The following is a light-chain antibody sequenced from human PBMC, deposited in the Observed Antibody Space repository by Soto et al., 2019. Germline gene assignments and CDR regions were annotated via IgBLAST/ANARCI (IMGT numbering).Light chain of an antibody. CDR2: WAS. V-gene: IGKV4-1*01. Sequence: DIVRTQTPDSLAVSLGERATINCKSSQSLLYRSNNKNSLAWYQQKPGQPPKLLIYWASTRESGVPDRFSGSGSGTDFTLTISSLQAEDVALYYCQQYYTTPHTFGQGTKLEIK. CDR1: QSLLYRSNNKNS. J-gene: IGKJ2*01. CDR3: QQYYTTPHT.